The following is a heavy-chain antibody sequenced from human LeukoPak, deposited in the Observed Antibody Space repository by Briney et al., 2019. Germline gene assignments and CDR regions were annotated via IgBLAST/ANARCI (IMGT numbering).Heavy chain of an antibody. CDR1: GYTFTSYG. Sequence: ASVKVSCKASGYTFTSYGISWVRQAPGQGLEWMGWISAYNGNTNYAQKLQGRVTMTRDTSTSTVYMELSSLRSEDTAVYYCATGAWIQLWLLGYWGQGTLVTVSS. D-gene: IGHD5-18*01. CDR2: ISAYNGNT. J-gene: IGHJ4*02. V-gene: IGHV1-18*01. CDR3: ATGAWIQLWLLGY.